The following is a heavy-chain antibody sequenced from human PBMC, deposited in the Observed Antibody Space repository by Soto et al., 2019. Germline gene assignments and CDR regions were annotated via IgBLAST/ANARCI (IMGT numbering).Heavy chain of an antibody. J-gene: IGHJ6*02. CDR2: INPNSGGT. V-gene: IGHV1-2*02. Sequence: ASVKVSCKASGYTFTGYYMHWVRQAPGQGLEWMGWINPNSGGTNYAQKFQGRVTMTRDTSISTAYMELSRLRSDDTAVYYCARDVRSNDILPYYYSGMDVWGQGTTVTVSS. D-gene: IGHD3-9*01. CDR1: GYTFTGYY. CDR3: ARDVRSNDILPYYYSGMDV.